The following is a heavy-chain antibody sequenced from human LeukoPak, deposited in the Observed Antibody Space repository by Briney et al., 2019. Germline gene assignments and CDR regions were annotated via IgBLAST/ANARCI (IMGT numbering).Heavy chain of an antibody. D-gene: IGHD3-3*01. J-gene: IGHJ4*02. CDR1: GGSFSGYY. Sequence: SETLSLTCAVYGGSFSGYYWSWIRQPPGKGLEWIGEINHSGSTNYNPSLKSRVTISVDTSKNQFSLKLSSVTAADTAVYYCARGMWSGPRFDYWGQGTLVTVSS. CDR2: INHSGST. CDR3: ARGMWSGPRFDY. V-gene: IGHV4-34*01.